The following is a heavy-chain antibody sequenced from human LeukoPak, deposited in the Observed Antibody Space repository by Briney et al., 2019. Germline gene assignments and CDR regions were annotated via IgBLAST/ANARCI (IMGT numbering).Heavy chain of an antibody. J-gene: IGHJ3*02. Sequence: VHDSCKATGYIFILYLISGVGQPPGQGVAWVGWISAYNGNTNYAQTLQGRVSMTTDTSTSTDYMELRSLRSDDKAVYYCARGVGATNAFDIWGQGTLVTVSS. CDR3: ARGVGATNAFDI. CDR1: GYIFILYL. V-gene: IGHV1-18*01. CDR2: ISAYNGNT. D-gene: IGHD1-26*01.